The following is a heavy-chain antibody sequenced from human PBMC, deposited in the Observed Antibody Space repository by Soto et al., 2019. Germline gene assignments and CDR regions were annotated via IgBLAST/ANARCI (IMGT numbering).Heavy chain of an antibody. Sequence: SETLSLTCTVSGGSISSYYWSWIRQPPGKGLEWIGYIYYSGSTNYNPSLKSRVTISVDTSKNQFSLKLSSVTAADTAVYYCARGNGSSWYSETYHYGMDVWGQGTTVTVSS. CDR3: ARGNGSSWYSETYHYGMDV. CDR1: GGSISSYY. D-gene: IGHD6-13*01. V-gene: IGHV4-59*01. CDR2: IYYSGST. J-gene: IGHJ6*02.